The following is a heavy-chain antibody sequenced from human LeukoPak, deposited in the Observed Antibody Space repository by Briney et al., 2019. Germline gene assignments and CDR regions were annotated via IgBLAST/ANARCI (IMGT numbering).Heavy chain of an antibody. CDR2: INPNSGGT. Sequence: ASVKVSCKASGYTSTGYYMHWVRQAPRQRLEWMGWINPNSGGTKYAQKFQGRVTMTRDTSISTAYMELSRLRSDDTAVYYCARILFYGSGINYYFDYWGQGTLVTVSS. CDR3: ARILFYGSGINYYFDY. V-gene: IGHV1-2*02. D-gene: IGHD3-10*01. CDR1: GYTSTGYY. J-gene: IGHJ4*02.